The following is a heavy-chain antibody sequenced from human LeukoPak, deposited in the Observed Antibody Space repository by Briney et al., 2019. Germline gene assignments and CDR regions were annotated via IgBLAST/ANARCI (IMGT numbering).Heavy chain of an antibody. CDR2: ISYDGSNK. Sequence: PGRSLRLSCAASGFTFSSYCMHWVRQAPGKGLEWVAVISYDGSNKYYADSVKGRFTISRDNSKNTLYLQMNSLRAEDTAVYYCANETFFSGSYYAYWGQGTLVTVSS. CDR1: GFTFSSYC. V-gene: IGHV3-30*18. CDR3: ANETFFSGSYYAY. J-gene: IGHJ4*02. D-gene: IGHD1-26*01.